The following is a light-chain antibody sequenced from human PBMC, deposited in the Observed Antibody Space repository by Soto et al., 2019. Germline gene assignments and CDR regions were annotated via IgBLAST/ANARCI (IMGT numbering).Light chain of an antibody. CDR3: EQSYSTRWT. CDR2: GAS. Sequence: DIQMTQSPSSLSASVGDRVTITCRASQSISNYLNWYQQKPGKAPKLLIYGASSLQSGVPPRFSGSGSGTDFTLTISSLQPEDFATYYCEQSYSTRWTFGQGTKVEIK. CDR1: QSISNY. J-gene: IGKJ1*01. V-gene: IGKV1-39*01.